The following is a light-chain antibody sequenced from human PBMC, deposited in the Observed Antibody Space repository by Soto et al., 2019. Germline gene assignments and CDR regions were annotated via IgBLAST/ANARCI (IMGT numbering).Light chain of an antibody. CDR2: AAS. Sequence: DIQMNQSPSSLSASVGDRVTITCRASQGISSYLAWYQQKLGKVPKLLISAASTLQSGVPSRFSGSGSGTEFTLTISSLQPEDVATYYCQKYSSVITFGQGTRLEIK. J-gene: IGKJ5*01. V-gene: IGKV1-27*01. CDR3: QKYSSVIT. CDR1: QGISSY.